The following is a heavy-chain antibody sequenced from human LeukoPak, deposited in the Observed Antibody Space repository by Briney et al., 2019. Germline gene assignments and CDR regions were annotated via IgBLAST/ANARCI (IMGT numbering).Heavy chain of an antibody. J-gene: IGHJ5*02. V-gene: IGHV4-39*07. Sequence: SETLSLTCTVSGGSISSSSYYWGWIRQPPGKGLEWIGSIYYSGSTYYNPSLKSRVTISVDTSKNQFSLKLSSVTAADTAVYYCASMPKGATTGGDWFDPRGQGTLVTVSS. CDR3: ASMPKGATTGGDWFDP. CDR2: IYYSGST. CDR1: GGSISSSSYY. D-gene: IGHD1-26*01.